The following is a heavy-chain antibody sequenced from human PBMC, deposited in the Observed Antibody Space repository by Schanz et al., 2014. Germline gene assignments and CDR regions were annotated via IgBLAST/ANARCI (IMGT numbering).Heavy chain of an antibody. CDR2: VHPGGST. CDR3: AKNQYDDVDLSSFYFDF. J-gene: IGHJ4*02. V-gene: IGHV3-66*01. CDR1: GFTFSSHW. D-gene: IGHD3-10*02. Sequence: EVQLLESGGGLVQPGGSLRLSCAASGFTFSSHWMHWVRQAPGKGLEWVSFVHPGGSTYYPDSVKGRFTISRDSSKNTLYLQMNSLRPEDTAIYYCAKNQYDDVDLSSFYFDFWGQGTLVTVSS.